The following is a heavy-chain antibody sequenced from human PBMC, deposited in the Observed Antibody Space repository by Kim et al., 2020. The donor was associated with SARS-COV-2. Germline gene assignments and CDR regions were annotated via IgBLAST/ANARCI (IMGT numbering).Heavy chain of an antibody. CDR1: GGTFSSYA. CDR2: IIPILGIA. J-gene: IGHJ6*02. CDR3: ASQITMVRGVITNYGMDV. Sequence: SVKVSCKASGGTFSSYAISWVRQAPGQGLEWMGMIIPILGIANYAQKFQGRVTITADKSTSTAYMELSSLRSEDTAVYYCASQITMVRGVITNYGMDVWGQGTTVTVSS. D-gene: IGHD3-10*01. V-gene: IGHV1-69*04.